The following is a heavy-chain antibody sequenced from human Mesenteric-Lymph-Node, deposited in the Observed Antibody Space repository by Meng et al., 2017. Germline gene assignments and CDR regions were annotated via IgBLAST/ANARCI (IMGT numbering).Heavy chain of an antibody. Sequence: GGSLRLSCAASGLIVSRNYMSWVRQSPGKGLEWVSTIYIGGSTYYADSVKGRFTISRDNSKNILYLQMNSLGAEDTALYYCASGGYTNDAFDIWGQGTVVTVSS. CDR3: ASGGYTNDAFDI. J-gene: IGHJ3*02. V-gene: IGHV3-53*05. CDR1: GLIVSRNY. CDR2: IYIGGST. D-gene: IGHD5-18*01.